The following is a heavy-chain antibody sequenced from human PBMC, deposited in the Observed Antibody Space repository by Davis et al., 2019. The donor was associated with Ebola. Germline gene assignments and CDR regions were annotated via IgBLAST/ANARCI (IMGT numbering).Heavy chain of an antibody. CDR1: GYSFTTYW. Sequence: GESLKISCKGSGYSFTTYWIYWVRQMPGKGLEWMGKIDPSDSYTNYSPSFQGHVTISADKSISTAYLQWSSLKASDTAMYYCARGGYSSLNWYFDLWGRGTLVTVSS. J-gene: IGHJ2*01. CDR3: ARGGYSSLNWYFDL. CDR2: IDPSDSYT. D-gene: IGHD6-19*01. V-gene: IGHV5-10-1*01.